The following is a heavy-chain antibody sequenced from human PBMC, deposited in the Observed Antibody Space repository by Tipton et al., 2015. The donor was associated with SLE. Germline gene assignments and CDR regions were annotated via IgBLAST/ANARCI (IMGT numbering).Heavy chain of an antibody. CDR1: GGSISDYY. J-gene: IGHJ5*02. Sequence: GLVKPSETLSLTCTVSGGSISDYYCNWVRQPPGGGLEWIGYVYNSGITNYNPSLTSRVSMSVDTSKNQFSLKLTSVTAADTAVYYCARLEDPFGIFGVPKGWFDPWGQGTLVTVSS. CDR2: VYNSGIT. CDR3: ARLEDPFGIFGVPKGWFDP. V-gene: IGHV4-59*01. D-gene: IGHD3-3*02.